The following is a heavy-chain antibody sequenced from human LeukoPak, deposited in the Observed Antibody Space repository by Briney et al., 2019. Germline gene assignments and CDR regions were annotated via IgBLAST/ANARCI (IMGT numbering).Heavy chain of an antibody. CDR1: GFTFNTYG. J-gene: IGHJ4*02. Sequence: GGSLRLSCAASGFTFNTYGMHWVRQAPGEGLEWVAVIWYDGSNKEYADSVKGRFTVSRDNSKNTLDLQMNSLRAEDTAVYYCARISSEKYGLGDYWGQGTLVTVSS. CDR3: ARISSEKYGLGDY. D-gene: IGHD3-22*01. CDR2: IWYDGSNK. V-gene: IGHV3-33*01.